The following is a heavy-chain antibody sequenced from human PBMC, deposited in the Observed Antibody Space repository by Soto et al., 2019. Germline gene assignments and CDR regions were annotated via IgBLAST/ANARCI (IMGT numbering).Heavy chain of an antibody. CDR1: GFTFSSYA. J-gene: IGHJ3*02. V-gene: IGHV3-23*01. D-gene: IGHD3-10*01. CDR2: ISGSGGST. Sequence: GGSLRLSCAASGFTFSSYAMSWVRQAPGKGLEWVSAISGSGGSTYYADSVKGRFTISRDNSKNTLYLQMNSLRAEDTAVYYCAKKGQRITMVRGSDAFDIWGQGTMVTVSS. CDR3: AKKGQRITMVRGSDAFDI.